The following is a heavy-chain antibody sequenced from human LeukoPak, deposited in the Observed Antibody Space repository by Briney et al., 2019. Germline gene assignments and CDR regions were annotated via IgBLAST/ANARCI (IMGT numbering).Heavy chain of an antibody. J-gene: IGHJ6*02. D-gene: IGHD3-3*01. CDR3: ARAVLRISIFGMIDV. V-gene: IGHV4-31*03. CDR2: IYYSGST. CDR1: GASVSSEGYS. Sequence: PSGTLSLTCTVSGASVSSEGYSWSWIRQRPGKGLEWIGYIYYSGSTYYNPSLKSRAIISADTSENQFSLNRSSVTAAATAVHYCARAVLRISIFGMIDVWGQGTTVTVSS.